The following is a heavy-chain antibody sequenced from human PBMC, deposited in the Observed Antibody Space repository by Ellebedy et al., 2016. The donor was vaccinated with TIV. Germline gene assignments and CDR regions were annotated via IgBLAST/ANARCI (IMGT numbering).Heavy chain of an antibody. J-gene: IGHJ4*02. V-gene: IGHV3-9*01. Sequence: PGGSLRLSCAASGFTFHDYGMHWVRQAPGKGLEWVSGISWNSVSRGYADSVKGRFTISRDDAKNSLYLQMSSLRADDTAMYYCAKGAREGSKRGYFDYWGQGTLVTVSS. CDR1: GFTFHDYG. D-gene: IGHD1-26*01. CDR3: AKGAREGSKRGYFDY. CDR2: ISWNSVSR.